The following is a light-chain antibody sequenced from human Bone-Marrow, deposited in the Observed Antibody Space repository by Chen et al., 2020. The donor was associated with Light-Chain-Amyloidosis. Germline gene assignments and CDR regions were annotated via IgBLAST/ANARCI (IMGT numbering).Light chain of an antibody. J-gene: IGLJ3*02. CDR1: NIGSTS. Sequence: SYVLTQPSSVSVAPGQTATIACGGKNIGSTSVHWYQQPPGQAPLLVVYDDSDRPSGIPERLRGSNSGNTATLTSSRVEAGDEAEYYWQVWDRSSDRPVFGGGTKLTVL. V-gene: IGLV3-21*02. CDR3: QVWDRSSDRPV. CDR2: DDS.